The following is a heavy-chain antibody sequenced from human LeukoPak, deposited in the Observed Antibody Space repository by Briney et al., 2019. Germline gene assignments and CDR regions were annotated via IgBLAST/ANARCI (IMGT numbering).Heavy chain of an antibody. D-gene: IGHD3-3*01. V-gene: IGHV3-21*01. J-gene: IGHJ4*02. CDR2: ISSSSSYI. CDR1: GFTFSSYS. CDR3: AIVPDRFGEVINYFDY. Sequence: GGSLRLSCAASGFTFSSYSMNWVRQAPGKGLEWVSSISSSSSYIFYADSVKGRFTISRDNAKTSLYLQMNSLRAEDTAVYYCAIVPDRFGEVINYFDYWGQGTLVTVSS.